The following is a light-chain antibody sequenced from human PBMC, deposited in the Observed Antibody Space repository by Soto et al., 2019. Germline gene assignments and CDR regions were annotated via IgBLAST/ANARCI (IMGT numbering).Light chain of an antibody. CDR3: QQRSNWPRT. Sequence: ETVFTQSPCSLSLSLGDRATLSCRASQTVSNSYLAWYQQKPGQAPRLLIYDVSNRATGIPARFSGSGSGTDFTLTISSLEPEDFAVYYCQQRSNWPRTFGQGTKVDIK. CDR1: QTVSNSY. J-gene: IGKJ1*01. CDR2: DVS. V-gene: IGKV3-11*01.